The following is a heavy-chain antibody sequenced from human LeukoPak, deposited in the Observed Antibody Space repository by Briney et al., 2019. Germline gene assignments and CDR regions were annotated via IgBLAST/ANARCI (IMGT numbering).Heavy chain of an antibody. Sequence: ASVKVSCKASGYTFTGYYMHWVRQVPGQGLEWMGWINPNSGGTNYAQKFQGRVTMTRDTSISTAYMELSRLRSDDTALYYCARDQGSSGWYFQHWGQGTLVTVSS. CDR2: INPNSGGT. D-gene: IGHD6-19*01. V-gene: IGHV1-2*02. CDR3: ARDQGSSGWYFQH. J-gene: IGHJ1*01. CDR1: GYTFTGYY.